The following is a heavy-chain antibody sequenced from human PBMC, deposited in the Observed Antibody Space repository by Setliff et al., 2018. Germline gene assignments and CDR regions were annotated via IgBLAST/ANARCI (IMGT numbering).Heavy chain of an antibody. CDR2: IFYSGDT. CDR1: GGSVRSHY. V-gene: IGHV4-59*02. CDR3: ARDRAYYGSGTYTRWFDY. Sequence: SETLSLTFTVSGGSVRSHYWSWIRHSPGKGLEWIGFIFYSGDTKSNPSLKSRVTMSLDTSKNQFSLQLSSVTAADPAVYYCARDRAYYGSGTYTRWFDYWGRGTLVTVSS. J-gene: IGHJ4*02. D-gene: IGHD3-10*01.